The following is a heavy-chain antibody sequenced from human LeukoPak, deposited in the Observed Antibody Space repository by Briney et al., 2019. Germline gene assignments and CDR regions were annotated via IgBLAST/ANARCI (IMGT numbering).Heavy chain of an antibody. CDR1: GFTFSGYA. CDR3: AKSHASIWNVYDY. Sequence: QAGGSLRLSCAASGFTFSGYAMSWVRLAPGEVLEWVSAITAGGDSTYYEESVKGRFAISRDNLKNMVFLQMSTLRAEDTAIYYCAKSHASIWNVYDYWGQGTLVTVSS. CDR2: ITAGGDST. D-gene: IGHD6-13*01. J-gene: IGHJ4*02. V-gene: IGHV3-23*01.